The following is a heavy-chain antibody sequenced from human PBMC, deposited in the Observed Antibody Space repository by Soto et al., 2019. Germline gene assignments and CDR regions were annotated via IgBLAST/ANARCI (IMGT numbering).Heavy chain of an antibody. D-gene: IGHD2-21*02. CDR1: GGSISSSSHY. J-gene: IGHJ4*02. V-gene: IGHV4-39*07. Sequence: NPSETLSLTCTVSGGSISSSSHYCGWIRQPPGQGLEWIGTIYYSGSTDYNPSLKSRVTISGDTSKNQFSLKVSSVTAADTAVYYCARGTAWQLPFDYWGQGTLVTVSS. CDR2: IYYSGST. CDR3: ARGTAWQLPFDY.